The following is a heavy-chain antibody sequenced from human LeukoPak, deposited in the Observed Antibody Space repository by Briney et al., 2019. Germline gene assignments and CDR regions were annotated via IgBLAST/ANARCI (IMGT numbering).Heavy chain of an antibody. V-gene: IGHV4-39*01. Sequence: SETLSLTCTVSGGSISSSGYLWGWIRQPPGKGLEWIGNIYYSGTTYYNPSLKSRVTISVDTSRNQFSLKLSSVTAADTAVYFCARHTYSGGLGAFDMGGQGTMVTVSS. CDR3: ARHTYSGGLGAFDM. CDR1: GGSISSSGYL. CDR2: IYYSGTT. J-gene: IGHJ3*02. D-gene: IGHD6-19*01.